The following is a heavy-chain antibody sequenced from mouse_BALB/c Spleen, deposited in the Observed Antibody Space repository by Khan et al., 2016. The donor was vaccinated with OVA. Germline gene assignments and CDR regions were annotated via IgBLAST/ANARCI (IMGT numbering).Heavy chain of an antibody. Sequence: EVQLQESGPGLVKPSQSLSLTCTVTGYSITSDYAWNWIRQFPGNKLEWMGYISYSGTTSYNPSLQSRISITRDPSKNQFFLQLNSVTSEDTATYYCARQNYYGYAMDYWGQGTSVTVSS. D-gene: IGHD1-1*01. J-gene: IGHJ4*01. CDR3: ARQNYYGYAMDY. CDR1: GYSITSDYA. V-gene: IGHV3-2*02. CDR2: ISYSGTT.